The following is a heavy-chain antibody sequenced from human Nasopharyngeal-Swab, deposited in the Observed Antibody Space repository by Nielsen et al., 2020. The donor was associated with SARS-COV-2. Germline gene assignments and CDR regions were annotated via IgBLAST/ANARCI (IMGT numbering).Heavy chain of an antibody. V-gene: IGHV4-34*01. D-gene: IGHD1-26*01. J-gene: IGHJ4*02. Sequence: SETLSLTCTVSGGSISSYYWSWIRQPPGKGLEWIGEINHSGSTNYNPSLKSRVTISVDTSKNQFSLKLSSVTAADTAVYYCAHYSSGSLSSPRGRGYFDYWGQGTLVTVSS. CDR3: AHYSSGSLSSPRGRGYFDY. CDR1: GGSISSYY. CDR2: INHSGST.